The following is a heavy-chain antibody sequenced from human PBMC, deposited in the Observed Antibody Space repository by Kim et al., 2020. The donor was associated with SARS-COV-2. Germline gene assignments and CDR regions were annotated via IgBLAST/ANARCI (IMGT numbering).Heavy chain of an antibody. J-gene: IGHJ4*02. V-gene: IGHV4-34*01. CDR3: ARARFITMVRGVLDY. CDR1: GGSFSGYY. CDR2: INHSGST. D-gene: IGHD3-10*01. Sequence: SETLSLTCAVYGGSFSGYYWSWIRQPPGKGLEWIGEINHSGSTNYNPSLKSRVTISVDTSKNQFSLKLSSVTAADTAVYYCARARFITMVRGVLDYWGQGTLVTVSS.